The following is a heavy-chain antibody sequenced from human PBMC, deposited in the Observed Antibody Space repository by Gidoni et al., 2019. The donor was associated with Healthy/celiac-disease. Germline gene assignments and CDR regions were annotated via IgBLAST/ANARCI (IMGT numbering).Heavy chain of an antibody. CDR1: GFTFSSYA. V-gene: IGHV3-23*01. CDR3: AKVAVAGGGDYYYFDY. Sequence: EVQLLESGGGLVQPGGSLRPSCAASGFTFSSYAMSGVRQAPGKGLEWVSAIIGSGGSTYYADSGKGRFTISRDNSKNTLYLKMNSLRAEDTAVYYCAKVAVAGGGDYYYFDYWGQGTLVTVSS. CDR2: IIGSGGST. D-gene: IGHD6-19*01. J-gene: IGHJ4*02.